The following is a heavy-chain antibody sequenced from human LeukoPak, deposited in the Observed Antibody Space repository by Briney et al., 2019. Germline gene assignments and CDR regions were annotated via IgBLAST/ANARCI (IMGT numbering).Heavy chain of an antibody. CDR3: AKEYCSGGSCYRNFDY. J-gene: IGHJ4*02. D-gene: IGHD2-15*01. CDR2: IWYDGSNK. V-gene: IGHV3-33*06. CDR1: GFTFSSYG. Sequence: GGSLRLSCAASGFTFSSYGMHWVRQAPGKGLEWVAVIWYDGSNKYYADSVKGRFTISRDNSKNTLYLQMNSLRAEDTAVYYSAKEYCSGGSCYRNFDYWGQGTLVAVSS.